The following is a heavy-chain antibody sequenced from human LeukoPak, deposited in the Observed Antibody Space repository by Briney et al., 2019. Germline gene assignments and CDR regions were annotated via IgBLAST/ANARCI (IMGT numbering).Heavy chain of an antibody. CDR2: FDPEDGET. Sequence: ASVKVSCKVSGYTLTELSMHWMRQAPGKGLEWMGGFDPEDGETIYAQKFQGRVTMTEDTSTDTAYMELSSLRSEDTAVYYCATVPSPTGSMTYYFDYWGQGTLVTVSS. V-gene: IGHV1-24*01. D-gene: IGHD3-9*01. CDR3: ATVPSPTGSMTYYFDY. CDR1: GYTLTELS. J-gene: IGHJ4*02.